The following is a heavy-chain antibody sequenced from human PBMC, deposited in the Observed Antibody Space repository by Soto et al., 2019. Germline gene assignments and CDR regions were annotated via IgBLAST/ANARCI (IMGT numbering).Heavy chain of an antibody. CDR2: INHSGST. D-gene: IGHD6-6*01. CDR1: GGSFSGYY. CDR3: ASSQGSSSYNWFDP. Sequence: SETLSLTCAVYGGSFSGYYWSWIRQPPGKGLEWIGEINHSGSTNYNPSLKSRVTISVDTSKNQFSLKLSSVTAADTAVYYCASSQGSSSYNWFDPWGQGTLVTVSS. J-gene: IGHJ5*02. V-gene: IGHV4-34*01.